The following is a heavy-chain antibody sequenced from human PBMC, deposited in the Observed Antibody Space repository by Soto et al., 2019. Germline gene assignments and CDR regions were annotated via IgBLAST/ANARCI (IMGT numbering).Heavy chain of an antibody. V-gene: IGHV4-31*03. Sequence: QVQLQESGPGLVKPSQTLSLTCTVSGGSISSGGYYWSWIRQHPGKGLEWIGYIYYSGSTYYNPSLKSRVTISIDTSKNQFSLKLSSVTAADTAVYYCARVCGGDCHPGMDVWGQGTTVTVSS. D-gene: IGHD2-21*02. CDR1: GGSISSGGYY. J-gene: IGHJ6*02. CDR2: IYYSGST. CDR3: ARVCGGDCHPGMDV.